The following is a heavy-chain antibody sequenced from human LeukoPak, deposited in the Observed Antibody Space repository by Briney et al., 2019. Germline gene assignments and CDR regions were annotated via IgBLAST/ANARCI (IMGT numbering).Heavy chain of an antibody. CDR3: AGYSYGDYILVGY. J-gene: IGHJ4*02. CDR2: IYYSGST. Sequence: PSETLSLTCTVSGGSISGGGYYWSWIRQHPRKGLEWIGYIYYSGSTYYNPSLKSRVTISLDTSKNQFSLKLSSVTAADTAVYYCAGYSYGDYILVGYCGQGTLVTVSS. V-gene: IGHV4-31*03. D-gene: IGHD4-17*01. CDR1: GGSISGGGYY.